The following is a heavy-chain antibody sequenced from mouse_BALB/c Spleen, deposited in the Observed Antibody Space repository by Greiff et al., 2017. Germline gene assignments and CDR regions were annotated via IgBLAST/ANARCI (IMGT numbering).Heavy chain of an antibody. CDR3: FTRYGSSGYFDY. D-gene: IGHD1-1*01. J-gene: IGHJ2*01. Sequence: EVQLQESGAELVKPGASVKLSCTASGFNIKDTYMHWVKQRPEQGLEWIGRIDPANGNTKYDPKFQGKATITADTSSNTAYLQLSSLTSEDTAVYCFFTRYGSSGYFDYWGQGTTLTVSS. V-gene: IGHV14-3*02. CDR1: GFNIKDTY. CDR2: IDPANGNT.